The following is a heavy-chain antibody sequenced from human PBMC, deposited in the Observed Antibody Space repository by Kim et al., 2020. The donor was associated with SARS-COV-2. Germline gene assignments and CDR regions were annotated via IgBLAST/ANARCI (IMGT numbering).Heavy chain of an antibody. J-gene: IGHJ6*02. D-gene: IGHD2-21*02. CDR2: IKSKTDGGTT. CDR3: TTLAYCGGDCYYWYYGMDV. CDR1: GFTFSNAW. V-gene: IGHV3-15*01. Sequence: GGSLRLSCAASGFTFSNAWMSWVRQAPGKGLEWVGRIKSKTDGGTTDYAAPVKGRFTISRDDSKNTLYLQMNSLKTEDTAVYYCTTLAYCGGDCYYWYYGMDVWGQGTTVTVSS.